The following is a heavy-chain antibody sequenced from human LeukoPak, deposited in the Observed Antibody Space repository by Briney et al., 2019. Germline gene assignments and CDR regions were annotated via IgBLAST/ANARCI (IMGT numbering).Heavy chain of an antibody. D-gene: IGHD6-19*01. CDR1: GFTFSSYG. J-gene: IGHJ4*02. V-gene: IGHV3-30*02. CDR3: AKGIQGAVAGHFDY. Sequence: GGSLRLSCAASGFTFSSYGMHWVRQAPGKGLEWVAFIRYDGSNKYYADSVKGRFTISRDNSKNTLYLQMNSLRAEDTAVYYCAKGIQGAVAGHFDYWGQGTLVTVSS. CDR2: IRYDGSNK.